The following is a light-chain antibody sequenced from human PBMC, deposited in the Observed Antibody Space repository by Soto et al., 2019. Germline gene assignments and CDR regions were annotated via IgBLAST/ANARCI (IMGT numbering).Light chain of an antibody. V-gene: IGLV1-40*01. CDR2: ENN. J-gene: IGLJ2*01. CDR1: SSNIGAGYN. CDR3: QSYDNLLSASV. Sequence: QSVLTQPPSVSGAPGQRVTISCTGSSSNIGAGYNVHWYQQLPGTAPKLLIFENNNRPAGVPDRFSASRSGTSASLAITGLQAEDEADYHCQSYDNLLSASVFGGGTKLTVL.